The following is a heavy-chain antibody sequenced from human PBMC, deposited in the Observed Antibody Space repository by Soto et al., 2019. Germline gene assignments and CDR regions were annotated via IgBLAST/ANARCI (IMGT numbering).Heavy chain of an antibody. D-gene: IGHD6-19*01. J-gene: IGHJ4*02. CDR2: IYSAGST. V-gene: IGHV3-66*01. CDR3: ARGLYSSGWYVDC. CDR1: GFTVSSNY. Sequence: GGSLRXSCAASGFTVSSNYMSWVRQAPGKGLEWVSVIYSAGSTYYADSVKGRFTISRDNSKNTLYLQMNSLRAEDTALYYCARGLYSSGWYVDCWGQGTLVTVSS.